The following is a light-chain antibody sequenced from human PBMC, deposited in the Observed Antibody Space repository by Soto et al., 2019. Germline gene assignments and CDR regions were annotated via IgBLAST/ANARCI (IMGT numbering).Light chain of an antibody. J-gene: IGKJ4*01. Sequence: DIQMTQSPSSVSASVGDRVTIACRASQGISSWLAWYQQKPGKAPNLLIHTASSLHSGVPSRFSGSVSATVFTLSISSLQTEAFATYYCQQANSFPITFGGGTKVEIK. V-gene: IGKV1-12*01. CDR3: QQANSFPIT. CDR1: QGISSW. CDR2: TAS.